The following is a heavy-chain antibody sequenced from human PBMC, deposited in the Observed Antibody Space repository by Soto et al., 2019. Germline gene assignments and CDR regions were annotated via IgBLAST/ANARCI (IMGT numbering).Heavy chain of an antibody. CDR1: GFTFSSYA. CDR3: ARGGLYIAVAGRTFDY. CDR2: ISSNEGST. J-gene: IGHJ4*02. Sequence: EVQLVESGGGLVQPGGSLRLSCAACGFTFSSYAMHWVRQAPGKGLEYVSAISSNEGSTYYANSVKGRFTISRDNSKNTLYLQMGSLRTEDMAVYYCARGGLYIAVAGRTFDYWGQGTLVTVSS. V-gene: IGHV3-64*01. D-gene: IGHD6-19*01.